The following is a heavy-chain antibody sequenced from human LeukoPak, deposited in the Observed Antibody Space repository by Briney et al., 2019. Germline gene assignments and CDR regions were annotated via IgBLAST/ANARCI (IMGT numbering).Heavy chain of an antibody. CDR3: AKFYDILTGYFDY. Sequence: GGSLRLPCAASGFTFSSYAMSWVRRSPGKGLDWDSGITNGGGSTYYADSVKGRFTISRDNSKNTLYLLMNSLRAEDTAVYYCAKFYDILTGYFDYWGQGTLVTVSS. D-gene: IGHD3-9*01. CDR2: ITNGGGST. CDR1: GFTFSSYA. V-gene: IGHV3-23*01. J-gene: IGHJ4*02.